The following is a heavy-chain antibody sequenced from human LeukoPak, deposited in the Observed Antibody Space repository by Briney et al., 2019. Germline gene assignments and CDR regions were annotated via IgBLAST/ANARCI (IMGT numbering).Heavy chain of an antibody. CDR3: AKSNGVDRNGYNSDYFDY. CDR2: ISGSGGTT. V-gene: IGHV3-23*01. CDR1: GFTFSSYA. J-gene: IGHJ4*02. Sequence: GGSLRLSCAASGFTFSSYAMSWVRQAPGKGLEWVSAISGSGGTTYYADSVKGRFTISRDNSKNMLYLQMNSLRAEDTAVYYCAKSNGVDRNGYNSDYFDYWGQGTLVTVSS. D-gene: IGHD5-24*01.